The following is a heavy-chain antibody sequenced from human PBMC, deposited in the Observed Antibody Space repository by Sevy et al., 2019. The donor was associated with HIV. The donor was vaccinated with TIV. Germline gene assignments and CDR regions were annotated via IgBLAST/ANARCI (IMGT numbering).Heavy chain of an antibody. V-gene: IGHV4-59*08. CDR3: ADENAWGRGYS. D-gene: IGHD1-26*01. CDR2: IYYNGHI. J-gene: IGHJ4*02. Sequence: SETLSLTCTVSGGSITSLYWNWIRQPPGKGLEWIANIYYNGHINYNPSLKSRVLLSLDTSKNQLSLGLSEVTAADTAVYYCADENAWGRGYSWGQGTLVTVSS. CDR1: GGSITSLY.